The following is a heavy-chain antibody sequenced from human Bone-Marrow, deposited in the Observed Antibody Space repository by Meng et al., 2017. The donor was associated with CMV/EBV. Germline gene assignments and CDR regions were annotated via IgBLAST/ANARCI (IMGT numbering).Heavy chain of an antibody. J-gene: IGHJ3*02. CDR1: GFTFSSYG. CDR2: IWYDGSKK. CDR3: AKEAGPFDI. V-gene: IGHV3-33*06. Sequence: GGSLRLSCAASGFTFSSYGIHWVRQAPGKGLEWVALIWYDGSKKYYADSVQGRFAVSRDNSKNTLYLQMNSLRAEDTAVYYCAKEAGPFDIWGQGTLVTVSS.